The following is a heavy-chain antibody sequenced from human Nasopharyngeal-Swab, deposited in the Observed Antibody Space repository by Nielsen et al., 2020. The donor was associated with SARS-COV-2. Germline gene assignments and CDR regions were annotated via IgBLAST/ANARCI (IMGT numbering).Heavy chain of an antibody. CDR1: GASISSSNYY. CDR3: ARHSSGWSFDY. D-gene: IGHD6-19*01. J-gene: IGHJ4*01. CDR2: IYYSGNT. V-gene: IGHV4-39*01. Sequence: LRRSCTVSGASISSSNYYWGWIRQPPGKGLEWIGTIYYSGNTYFNPSLKSRVTMSVDTSKHQFSLNLSSVTAADTALYYCARHSSGWSFDYWDHGTLVTVSS.